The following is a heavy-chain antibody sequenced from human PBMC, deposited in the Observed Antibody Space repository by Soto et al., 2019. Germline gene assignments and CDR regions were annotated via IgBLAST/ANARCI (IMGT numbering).Heavy chain of an antibody. CDR2: IIPILGIA. CDR1: GYTFTSYD. J-gene: IGHJ4*02. Sequence: SVKVSCKASGYTFTSYDINWVRQATGQGLEWMGRIIPILGIANYAQKFQGRVTITADKSTSTAYMELSSLRSEDTAVYYCARDSSIVGASARDYWGQGTLVTVSS. D-gene: IGHD1-26*01. CDR3: ARDSSIVGASARDY. V-gene: IGHV1-69*04.